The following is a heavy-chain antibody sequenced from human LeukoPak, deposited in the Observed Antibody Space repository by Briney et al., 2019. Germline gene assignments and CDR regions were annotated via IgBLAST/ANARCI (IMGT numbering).Heavy chain of an antibody. CDR3: ARDGCSSTNCRYQDGLAV. J-gene: IGHJ6*02. CDR1: GGSISSYY. D-gene: IGHD2-2*01. Sequence: SETLSLTCTVSGGSISSYYWSWIRQPPGKGLEWIGYIYYSGSTNYNPSLKSRVTMSVDTSKNQFSLKLSSVLAADTAVYYCARDGCSSTNCRYQDGLAVWGQGTTVTVSS. CDR2: IYYSGST. V-gene: IGHV4-59*01.